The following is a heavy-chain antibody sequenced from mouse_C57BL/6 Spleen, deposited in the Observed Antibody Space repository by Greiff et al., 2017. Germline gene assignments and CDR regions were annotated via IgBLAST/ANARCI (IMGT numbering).Heavy chain of an antibody. Sequence: QVQLKQSGAELMKPGASVKLSCKATGYTFTGYWIEWVKQRPGHGLEWIGAILPGSGSTNYNEKFKGKATFTADTTSNTAYMQLSSLTTEDSALDYCARYPDDYDVGNFDYWGQGTTLTVSS. D-gene: IGHD2-4*01. J-gene: IGHJ2*01. CDR1: GYTFTGYW. CDR3: ARYPDDYDVGNFDY. CDR2: ILPGSGST. V-gene: IGHV1-9*01.